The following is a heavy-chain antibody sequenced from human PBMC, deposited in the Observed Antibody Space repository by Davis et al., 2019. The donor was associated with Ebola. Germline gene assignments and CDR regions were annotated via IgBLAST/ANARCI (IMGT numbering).Heavy chain of an antibody. D-gene: IGHD1-14*01. CDR1: GFTFSNYA. CDR2: ISGSGGST. V-gene: IGHV3-23*01. J-gene: IGHJ4*02. Sequence: GESLKISCAASGFTFSNYAMTWVRQAPGKGLAWVSTISGSGGSTYYADSVKGRFTISRDNSKTTVFLQMNSLRADDTAVYFCATSPEYDNWGQGTLVTVSS. CDR3: ATSPEYDN.